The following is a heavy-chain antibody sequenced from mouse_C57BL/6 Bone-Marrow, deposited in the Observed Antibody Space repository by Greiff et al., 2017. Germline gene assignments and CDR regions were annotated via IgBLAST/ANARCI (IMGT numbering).Heavy chain of an antibody. CDR3: ARYGLLLRGFAY. D-gene: IGHD1-1*01. V-gene: IGHV1-82*01. J-gene: IGHJ3*01. CDR1: GYAFSSSW. CDR2: IYPGDGDT. Sequence: QVQLQQSGPELVKPGASVKISCKASGYAFSSSWMNWVKQRPGKGLARIGRIYPGDGDTNYNGKFKGKATLTAAKSSSTAYMQLSSLPSEDSAVYFCARYGLLLRGFAYWGQGTLVTVSA.